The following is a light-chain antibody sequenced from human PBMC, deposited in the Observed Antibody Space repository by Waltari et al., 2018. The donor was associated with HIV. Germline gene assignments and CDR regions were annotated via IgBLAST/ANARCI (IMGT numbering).Light chain of an antibody. J-gene: IGKJ1*01. CDR3: QQYNSYSQT. Sequence: DIQMTQSPSTLSASVGDRVTITCRASQSISDWLAWYQQKPGQAPKLLIFKATTLQSGVPSRFSGSGFGTEFTLTISSLQPDDFATYYCQQYNSYSQTFGQGTKVEIK. V-gene: IGKV1-5*03. CDR2: KAT. CDR1: QSISDW.